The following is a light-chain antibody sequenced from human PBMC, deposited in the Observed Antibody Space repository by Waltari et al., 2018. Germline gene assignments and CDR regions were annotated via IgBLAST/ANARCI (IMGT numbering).Light chain of an antibody. J-gene: IGLJ3*02. V-gene: IGLV1-47*01. CDR2: RSV. CDR1: NPNLGSNH. Sequence: QSVLTQSPSTSGTPGQRGTITCSGSNPNLGSNHVYWYQQLPGTAPKLLIYRSVLRPSGVPVRFSGSRSGTSASLAISGLRSEDEAHYYCFVWDDSLSGLWVFGGGTKLTVL. CDR3: FVWDDSLSGLWV.